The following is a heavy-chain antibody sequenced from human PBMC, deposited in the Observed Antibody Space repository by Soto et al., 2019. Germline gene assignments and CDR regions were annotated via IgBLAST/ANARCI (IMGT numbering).Heavy chain of an antibody. Sequence: GGVLRLSCAASGFTFSSYAMSWVRQAPGKGLEWVSAISGSGGSTYYADSVKGRFTISRGNSKNTLYLQMNSLRAEDTAVYYCAKDSNFWSGYYNDYYYYGMDVWGQGTTVTVSS. CDR1: GFTFSSYA. CDR2: ISGSGGST. V-gene: IGHV3-23*01. D-gene: IGHD3-3*01. J-gene: IGHJ6*02. CDR3: AKDSNFWSGYYNDYYYYGMDV.